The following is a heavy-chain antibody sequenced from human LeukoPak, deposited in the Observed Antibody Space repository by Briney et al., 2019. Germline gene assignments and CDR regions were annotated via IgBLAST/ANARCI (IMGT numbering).Heavy chain of an antibody. V-gene: IGHV3-23*01. CDR3: ARDTSSSWYV. CDR2: ISGSGDST. CDR1: GFIFNNYA. J-gene: IGHJ6*02. Sequence: GGSLRLSCAASGFIFNNYAMNWVRQAPGKGLEWVSGISGSGDSTFYADSVKGRFTISRDNSKNTLDLQMNSLRAEDTAVYYCARDTSSSWYVWGQGTTVTVSS. D-gene: IGHD6-13*01.